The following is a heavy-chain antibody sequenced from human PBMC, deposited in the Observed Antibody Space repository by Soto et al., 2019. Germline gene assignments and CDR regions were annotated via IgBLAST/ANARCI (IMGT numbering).Heavy chain of an antibody. CDR3: ARDLSGDYVPYFDY. CDR2: IYHSGST. J-gene: IGHJ4*02. D-gene: IGHD4-17*01. Sequence: SETLSLTCAVSGGSISSSNWWSWVRQPPGKGLEWIGEIYHSGSTNYNPSLKSRFTISVDKSKNQFSLKLSSVTAADTAVYYCARDLSGDYVPYFDYWGQGTLVTVSS. V-gene: IGHV4-4*02. CDR1: GGSISSSNW.